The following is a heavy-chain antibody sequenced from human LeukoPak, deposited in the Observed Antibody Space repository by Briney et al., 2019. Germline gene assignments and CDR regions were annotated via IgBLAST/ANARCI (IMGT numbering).Heavy chain of an antibody. CDR3: AREASTVTSRALDY. D-gene: IGHD4-11*01. J-gene: IGHJ4*02. CDR1: GGSFSGYC. V-gene: IGHV4-34*01. Sequence: SETLSLTCAVYGGSFSGYCWSWIRQPPGKGLEWIGEINHSGSTNYNPSLETRVTMSLDTSKNQFSLKLTTVTAADTAVYYCAREASTVTSRALDYWGQGTLVTVSS. CDR2: INHSGST.